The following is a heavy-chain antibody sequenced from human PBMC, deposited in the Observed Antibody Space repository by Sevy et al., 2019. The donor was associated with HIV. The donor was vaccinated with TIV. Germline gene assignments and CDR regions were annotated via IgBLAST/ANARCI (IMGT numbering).Heavy chain of an antibody. V-gene: IGHV3-23*01. J-gene: IGHJ5*02. CDR1: GFTFSSYA. D-gene: IGHD3-3*01. CDR3: ARLGSSAITIFGVVTSYWFDP. Sequence: GGSLRLSCAASGFTFSSYAMSWVRQAPGKGLEWVSVISGSGGSIYYADSVKGRFTISRDNSKNTLYLQMNSLRAEDTAVYYCARLGSSAITIFGVVTSYWFDPWGQGTLVTVSS. CDR2: ISGSGGSI.